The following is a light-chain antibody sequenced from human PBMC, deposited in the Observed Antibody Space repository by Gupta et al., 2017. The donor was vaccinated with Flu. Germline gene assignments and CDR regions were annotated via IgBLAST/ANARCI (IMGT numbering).Light chain of an antibody. CDR2: GAS. CDR3: QQYNNWPPLT. J-gene: IGKJ4*01. V-gene: IGKV3-15*01. Sequence: ATLSVAPGESATTSCRARQRVSSNLAGYQQKPGQAPRLLIYGASTRATGIPARCSGSGSGTEFTLTISSLQSEDFAVYYCQQYNNWPPLTFGGGTKVEIK. CDR1: QRVSSN.